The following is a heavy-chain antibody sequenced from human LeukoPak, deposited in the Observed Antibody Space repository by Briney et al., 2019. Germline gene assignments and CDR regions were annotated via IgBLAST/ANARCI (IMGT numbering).Heavy chain of an antibody. CDR3: ARGRIRSLPVVDGMVSGYGMDV. CDR1: GGSFSGYY. Sequence: PSETLSLTCAVCGGSFSGYYWSWIRQPPGKGLEWIGEINHSGSTNYNPSLKSRVTISVDTSKNQFSLKLSSVTAADTAVYYCARGRIRSLPVVDGMVSGYGMDVWGQGTTVTVSS. J-gene: IGHJ6*02. V-gene: IGHV4-34*01. CDR2: INHSGST. D-gene: IGHD5-18*01.